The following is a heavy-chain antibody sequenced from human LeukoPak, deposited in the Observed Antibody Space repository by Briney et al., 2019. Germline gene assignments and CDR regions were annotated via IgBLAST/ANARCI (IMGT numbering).Heavy chain of an antibody. V-gene: IGHV3-30*03. D-gene: IGHD3-22*01. Sequence: GGSLRLSCAASGFTFSSYDMHWVRQAPGKGLEWVALISYDGGNKYYADSVKGRFTISRDNSKNTLYLQMNSLRAEDTAVYYCATYYYDSSGYPSGLFFDYWGQGTLVTVFS. J-gene: IGHJ4*02. CDR1: GFTFSSYD. CDR2: ISYDGGNK. CDR3: ATYYYDSSGYPSGLFFDY.